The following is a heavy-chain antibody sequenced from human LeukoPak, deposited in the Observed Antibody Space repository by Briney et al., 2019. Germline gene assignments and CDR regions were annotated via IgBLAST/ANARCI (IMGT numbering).Heavy chain of an antibody. V-gene: IGHV3-53*01. D-gene: IGHD6-19*01. Sequence: GGSLRLSCAASGFTVSSNYMSWVRQAPGKGLEWVPVIYSGGSTYYADSVKGRFTISRDSSKNMLYLQMNSLRAEDTAVYYCARQKYSSGPDYWGQGTLVTVSS. CDR3: ARQKYSSGPDY. J-gene: IGHJ4*02. CDR1: GFTVSSNY. CDR2: IYSGGST.